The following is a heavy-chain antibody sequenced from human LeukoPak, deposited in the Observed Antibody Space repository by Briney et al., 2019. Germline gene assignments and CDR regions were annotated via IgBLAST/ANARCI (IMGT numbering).Heavy chain of an antibody. CDR3: STANVRDYYYFYIDV. CDR1: GFTFSNAG. CDR2: IKSKTDGGTT. Sequence: PGRSLRLSCAASGFTFSNAGMSWVRQAPGKGLEWVGRIKSKTDGGTTDYAAPVKGRFTISRDDSKNTLYLQMNSLKTEDTAVYYCSTANVRDYYYFYIDVWGKETRVSV. D-gene: IGHD2-8*01. V-gene: IGHV3-15*01. J-gene: IGHJ6*03.